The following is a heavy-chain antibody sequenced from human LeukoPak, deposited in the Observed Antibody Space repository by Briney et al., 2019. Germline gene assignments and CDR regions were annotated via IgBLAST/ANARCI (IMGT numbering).Heavy chain of an antibody. J-gene: IGHJ4*02. CDR2: RYNTGSS. V-gene: IGHV4-34*01. Sequence: SETLSLTCAVYGGSFSGYYWSWIRQPPGKGLEWIGSRYNTGSSYYNPSLQSRVTISVDTSKNQFSLKLSSVTTADTAVYYCARLTWTNADDSWGQGTLVSVSS. CDR1: GGSFSGYY. D-gene: IGHD1-1*01. CDR3: ARLTWTNADDS.